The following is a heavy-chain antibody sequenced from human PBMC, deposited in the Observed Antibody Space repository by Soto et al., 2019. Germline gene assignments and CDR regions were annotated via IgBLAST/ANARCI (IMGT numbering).Heavy chain of an antibody. CDR1: GFIFSNYP. CDR2: ISFDGSNK. V-gene: IGHV3-30*18. J-gene: IGHJ6*02. D-gene: IGHD1-1*01. Sequence: GGSLRLSCAVSGFIFSNYPMSWVRQAPGKGLEWVAVISFDGSNKYYADSVKGRFTISRDNSKNTLSLQMNSLKAEDTAVYYCAKDTSKYSNNWPAYYGLDVWGQGTTVTVSS. CDR3: AKDTSKYSNNWPAYYGLDV.